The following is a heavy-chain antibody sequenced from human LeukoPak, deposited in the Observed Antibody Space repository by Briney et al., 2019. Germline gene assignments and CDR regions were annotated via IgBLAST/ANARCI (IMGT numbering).Heavy chain of an antibody. CDR2: INHSGST. CDR3: TRARRSGSYAFDI. V-gene: IGHV4-34*01. J-gene: IGHJ3*02. D-gene: IGHD3-10*01. CDR1: GGSFSGYY. Sequence: SETLSLTCAVYGGSFSGYYWSWIRQPPWKGLEWIGEINHSGSTNYNPSLKSRVTISVDTSKNQFSLKLSSVTAADTAVYYCTRARRSGSYAFDIWGQGTMVTVSS.